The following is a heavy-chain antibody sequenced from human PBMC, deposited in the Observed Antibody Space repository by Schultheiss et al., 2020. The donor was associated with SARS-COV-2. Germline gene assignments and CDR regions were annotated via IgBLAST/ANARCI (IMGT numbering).Heavy chain of an antibody. V-gene: IGHV4-30-2*01. J-gene: IGHJ4*02. Sequence: SETLSLTCAVSGGSISSGGYSWSWIRQPPGKGLEWIGYIYHSGSTYYNPSLKSRVTISVDTSKNQFSLKLSSVTAADTAIYYCARAYYGDYGYPPVTSTYYFDYWGQGALVTVSS. CDR2: IYHSGST. CDR1: GGSISSGGYS. D-gene: IGHD4-17*01. CDR3: ARAYYGDYGYPPVTSTYYFDY.